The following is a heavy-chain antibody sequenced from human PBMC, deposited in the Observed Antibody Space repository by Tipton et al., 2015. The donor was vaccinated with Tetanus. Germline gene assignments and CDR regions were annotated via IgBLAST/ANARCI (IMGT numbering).Heavy chain of an antibody. Sequence: TLSLTCAVYGGSFGVHYWSWIRQPPGKGLEWIGEINHSGRTNYNPSHKSRVTTSIDTSMNQFSRRVSSVTAADTAVYYCAPNDADAHWGQGALVTVSS. V-gene: IGHV4-34*01. CDR1: GGSFGVHY. J-gene: IGHJ4*02. CDR3: APNDADAH. CDR2: INHSGRT. D-gene: IGHD2-8*01.